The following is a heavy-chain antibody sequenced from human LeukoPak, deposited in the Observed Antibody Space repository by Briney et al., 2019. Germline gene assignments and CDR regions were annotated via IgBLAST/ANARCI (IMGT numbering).Heavy chain of an antibody. CDR3: GRRCYDILTGYYKSKDGDY. V-gene: IGHV4-34*01. D-gene: IGHD3-9*01. CDR2: INHSGST. CDR1: RGSFSGYY. Sequence: SETLSLTCAVYRGSFSGYYWSWIRQPPGKGLEWIGEINHSGSTNYNPSLKSRVTISVDTSKNQFSLKLSSVTAADPQVYSCGRRCYDILTGYYKSKDGDYWGQGTLVTVSS. J-gene: IGHJ4*02.